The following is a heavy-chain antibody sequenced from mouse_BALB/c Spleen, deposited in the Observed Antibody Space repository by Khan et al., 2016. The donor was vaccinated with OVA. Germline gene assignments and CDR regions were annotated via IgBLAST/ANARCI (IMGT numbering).Heavy chain of an antibody. CDR2: IYPGSANT. V-gene: IGHV1-77*01. CDR3: ARSGSGSFGF. J-gene: IGHJ3*01. CDR1: GYTFTDFY. Sequence: VQLQQPGAELARPGASVKLSCKTSGYTFTDFYINWVKQRTGQGLEWIGDIYPGSANTYYNEKVKGKATLTVDKSSSTAFMQISSLTYEDSAVYFWARSGSGSFGFWGQGTLVTVSA. D-gene: IGHD2-2*01.